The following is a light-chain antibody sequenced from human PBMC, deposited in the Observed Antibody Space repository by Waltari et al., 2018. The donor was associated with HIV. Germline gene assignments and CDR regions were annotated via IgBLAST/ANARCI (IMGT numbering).Light chain of an antibody. CDR2: DVN. CDR3: GSHSTDTTLV. CDR1: GYDVGRYSS. Sequence: ALTQPAYLSGSPGQSIAIPCTGTGYDVGRYSSGPWYQHHPGNAPKLILYDVNIRPAGVSDRFSGSKSGNTASLTISGLQAEDEADYYCGSHSTDTTLVFGGGTKLTV. V-gene: IGLV2-14*03. J-gene: IGLJ2*01.